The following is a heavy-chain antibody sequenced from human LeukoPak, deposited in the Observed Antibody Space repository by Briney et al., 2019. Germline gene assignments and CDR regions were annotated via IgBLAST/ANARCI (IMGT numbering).Heavy chain of an antibody. Sequence: GGSLRLSCAASGFTFSSYEMHWVRQAPGKGLEWVSYISSSGSTIYYADSVKGRFTISRDNAKKSLYLQMSSLRAEDTAVYYCARGARPVAMRNYFDYWGQGTLVTVSS. V-gene: IGHV3-48*03. D-gene: IGHD2-2*01. CDR1: GFTFSSYE. CDR2: ISSSGSTI. CDR3: ARGARPVAMRNYFDY. J-gene: IGHJ4*02.